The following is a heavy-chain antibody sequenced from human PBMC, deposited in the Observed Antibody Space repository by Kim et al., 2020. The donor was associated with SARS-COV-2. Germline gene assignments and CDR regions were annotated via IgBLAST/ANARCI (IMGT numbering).Heavy chain of an antibody. Sequence: GGSLRLSCAASGFTFSDYYMTWVRQAPGKGLEWVSYISGTSGYTNYADSVKGRFTISRDNAKNSLYLQMNSLGPEDTAVYYCASLILTDYYVDYWGQGTLVTVSS. D-gene: IGHD3-9*01. CDR2: ISGTSGYT. J-gene: IGHJ4*02. V-gene: IGHV3-11*06. CDR1: GFTFSDYY. CDR3: ASLILTDYYVDY.